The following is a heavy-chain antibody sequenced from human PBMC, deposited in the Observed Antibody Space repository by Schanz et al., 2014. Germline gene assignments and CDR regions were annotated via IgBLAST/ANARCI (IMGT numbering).Heavy chain of an antibody. CDR2: ISSSGSTT. D-gene: IGHD4-17*01. J-gene: IGHJ3*01. CDR1: GFTFSDYY. V-gene: IGHV3-11*01. CDR3: VKDTNGGDSGNYHAFDV. Sequence: QVQLVESGGGLVKPGGSLRLSCAASGFTFSDYYMSWIRQAPGKGLQCVSHISSSGSTTYYADSVKGRFTISRDNANNTLDLQMKSLRPEDTALYYCVKDTNGGDSGNYHAFDVWGQGTRVTVSS.